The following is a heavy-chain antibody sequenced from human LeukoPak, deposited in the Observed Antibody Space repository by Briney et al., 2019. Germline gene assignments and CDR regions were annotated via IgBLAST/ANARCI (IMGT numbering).Heavy chain of an antibody. D-gene: IGHD2-2*01. CDR2: ISSSSSYI. Sequence: PGGSLRLSCAASGFTFSSYSMNWVRQAPGKGLEWVSSISSSSSYIYYADSVKGRFTISRGNAKNSLYLQMNSLRAEDTAVYYCARVRSGASSTSQTYYYYMDVWGKGTTVTVSS. V-gene: IGHV3-21*01. J-gene: IGHJ6*03. CDR3: ARVRSGASSTSQTYYYYMDV. CDR1: GFTFSSYS.